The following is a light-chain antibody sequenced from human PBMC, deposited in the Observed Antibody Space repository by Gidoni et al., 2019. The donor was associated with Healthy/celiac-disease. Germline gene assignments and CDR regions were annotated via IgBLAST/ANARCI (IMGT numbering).Light chain of an antibody. CDR3: CSYAGSYTNV. J-gene: IGLJ1*01. V-gene: IGLV2-11*01. CDR2: DVS. Sequence: QSALTQPRPVSGSPGPSVTISCTGTSSDVGGYNYVSWYQQHPGKAPKLMIYDVSKRPSGVPDRFSGSKSGNTASLTISGLQAEDEADYYCCSYAGSYTNVFGTGTKVTVL. CDR1: SSDVGGYNY.